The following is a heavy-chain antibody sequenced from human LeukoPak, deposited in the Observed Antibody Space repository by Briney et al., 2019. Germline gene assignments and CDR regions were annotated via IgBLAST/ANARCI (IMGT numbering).Heavy chain of an antibody. V-gene: IGHV3-NL1*01. Sequence: GGSLRLSCAASGFTFSSYDMHWVRQAPGKGLEWVSGISGSGGSTYVADSVKGRFTVSRDNSKNTLYLQMNSLRAEDTAVYYCARDGGIAARRSYYYYMDVWGKGTTVTVSS. CDR2: ISGSGGST. J-gene: IGHJ6*03. CDR1: GFTFSSYD. CDR3: ARDGGIAARRSYYYYMDV. D-gene: IGHD6-6*01.